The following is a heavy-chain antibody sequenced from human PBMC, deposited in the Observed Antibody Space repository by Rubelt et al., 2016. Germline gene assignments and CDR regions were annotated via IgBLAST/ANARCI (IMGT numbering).Heavy chain of an antibody. V-gene: IGHV3-23*01. J-gene: IGHJ4*02. CDR1: TSYA. D-gene: IGHD3-3*01. CDR2: ISGSGGTT. Sequence: TSYAMSWVRQAPGKGLEWVSGISGSGGTTYYADSVKGRFTISRDNSKNTLYLEMNSLRAEDTAAYYCAKGSNDFWSGYPHFDYWGQGTLVTVSS. CDR3: AKGSNDFWSGYPHFDY.